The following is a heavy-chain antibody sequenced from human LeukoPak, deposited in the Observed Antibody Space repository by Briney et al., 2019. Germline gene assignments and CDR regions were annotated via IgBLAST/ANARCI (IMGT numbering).Heavy chain of an antibody. J-gene: IGHJ4*02. Sequence: GVLRLSCAASGFTSSSCAMSWVRQAPGKGLEWVSAISGSGGRPYYADSVKGRFTISRDNSKNTLYLQMNSLRAEDTAVYYCARHPEPGYCSSTSCHESYFDYWGQGTLVTVSS. D-gene: IGHD2-2*01. V-gene: IGHV3-23*01. CDR2: ISGSGGRP. CDR3: ARHPEPGYCSSTSCHESYFDY. CDR1: GFTSSSCA.